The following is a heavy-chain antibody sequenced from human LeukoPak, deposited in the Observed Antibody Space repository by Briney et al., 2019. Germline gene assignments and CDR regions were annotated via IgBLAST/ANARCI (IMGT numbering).Heavy chain of an antibody. J-gene: IGHJ3*02. D-gene: IGHD2-15*01. CDR3: ARVTLGYCSGGSCYSAFDI. V-gene: IGHV1-46*01. CDR1: GYTFTSYY. Sequence: ASVKVSCKASGYTFTSYYMHWVRQAPGQGLEWMGIINPSGGSTSYAQKFQGRVTMTRDTSTSTVYMELSSLRSEDTAVYYCARVTLGYCSGGSCYSAFDIWGQGTMVTVSS. CDR2: INPSGGST.